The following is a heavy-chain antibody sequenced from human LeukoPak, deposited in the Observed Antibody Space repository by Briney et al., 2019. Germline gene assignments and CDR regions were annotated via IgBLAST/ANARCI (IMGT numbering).Heavy chain of an antibody. CDR2: IIPIFGTA. J-gene: IGHJ6*04. Sequence: SVKVSCKASGGTFSSYAISWVRQAPGQGLEWMGGIIPIFGTANYAQKFQGRVTITADESTSTAYMELSSLRSEDTAVYYCARALIIVATKGPGYYYGMDVWGKGTTVTVSS. D-gene: IGHD5-12*01. V-gene: IGHV1-69*13. CDR3: ARALIIVATKGPGYYYGMDV. CDR1: GGTFSSYA.